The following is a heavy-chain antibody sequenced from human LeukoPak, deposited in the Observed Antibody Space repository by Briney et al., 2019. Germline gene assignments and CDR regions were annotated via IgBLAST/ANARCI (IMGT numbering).Heavy chain of an antibody. Sequence: GESLKISCKGSGCSFTNYWIGWVRQLPGKGLEWMGITYPGDSDTTYSPSFQGQVTISADKSISTAYLQWSSLKASDTAMYYCARRGSGSYVDYWGQGTLVTVSS. CDR3: ARRGSGSYVDY. CDR2: TYPGDSDT. V-gene: IGHV5-51*01. J-gene: IGHJ4*02. CDR1: GCSFTNYW. D-gene: IGHD1-26*01.